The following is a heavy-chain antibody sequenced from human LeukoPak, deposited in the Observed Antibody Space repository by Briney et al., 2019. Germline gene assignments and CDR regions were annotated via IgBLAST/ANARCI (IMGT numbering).Heavy chain of an antibody. CDR3: ARFLVDWFDP. Sequence: PSETLSLTCAVYGGSFSGYYWSWIRQLPGKGLEWIGEINHSGSTNYNPSLKSRVTISVDTSKNQFSLKLSSVTAADTAVYYCARFLVDWFDPWGQGTLVTVSS. V-gene: IGHV4-34*01. CDR1: GGSFSGYY. D-gene: IGHD3-3*01. CDR2: INHSGST. J-gene: IGHJ5*02.